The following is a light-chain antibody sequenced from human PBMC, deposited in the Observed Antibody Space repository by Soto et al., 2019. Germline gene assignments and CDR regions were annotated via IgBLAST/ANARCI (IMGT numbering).Light chain of an antibody. Sequence: IVLTQSPLPSAVALGQSASISCRSSQSLAHSVGEYYLSWLHPGPGQSPTLLLYQMSNRFPGDPDSFSGSGAGTDFPLKINRVDAEDAGTYYCMHSTQFPLTFGGGTPVEI. CDR3: MHSTQFPLT. CDR2: QMS. V-gene: IGKV2-24*01. J-gene: IGKJ4*01. CDR1: QSLAHSVGEYY.